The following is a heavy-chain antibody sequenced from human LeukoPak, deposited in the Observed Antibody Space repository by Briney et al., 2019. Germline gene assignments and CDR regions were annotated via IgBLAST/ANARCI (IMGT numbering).Heavy chain of an antibody. CDR2: IYYSGST. CDR3: ARRRIAARPYYYYMDV. V-gene: IGHV4-39*01. CDR1: GGSISSSSYY. J-gene: IGHJ6*03. Sequence: SETLSLTCTVSGGSISSSSYYWGWIRQPPGKGLEWIGSIYYSGSTYYNPSLKSRVTISVDTSKNQFSLKLSSVTAADTAVYYCARRRIAARPYYYYMDVWGKGTTVTVSS. D-gene: IGHD6-6*01.